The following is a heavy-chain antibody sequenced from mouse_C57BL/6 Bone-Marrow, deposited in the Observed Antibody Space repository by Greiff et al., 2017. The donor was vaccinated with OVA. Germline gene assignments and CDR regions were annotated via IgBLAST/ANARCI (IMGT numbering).Heavy chain of an antibody. CDR1: GYAFSSSW. CDR2: IYPGDGDT. Sequence: VQRVESGPELVKPGASVKISCKASGYAFSSSWMNWVKQRPGKGLEWIGRIYPGDGDTNYNGKFKGKATLTADKSSSTAYMQLSSLTSEDSAVYFCACTVVADVWGTGTTVTVSS. J-gene: IGHJ1*03. CDR3: ACTVVADV. V-gene: IGHV1-82*01. D-gene: IGHD1-1*01.